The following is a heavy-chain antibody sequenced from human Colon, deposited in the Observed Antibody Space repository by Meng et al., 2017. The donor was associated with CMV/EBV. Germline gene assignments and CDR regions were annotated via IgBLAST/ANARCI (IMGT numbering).Heavy chain of an antibody. V-gene: IGHV4-59*01. Sequence: GSLRLSCTVSGGSISSYYWTWIRQPPGKGLEWIGYISYSGNTNYNPSLKSRLTIEMDTSRNQFSLKLTSVSAADTAMYYCARETSGWSTGIDYWGQGTLVTSPQ. CDR2: ISYSGNT. CDR3: ARETSGWSTGIDY. J-gene: IGHJ4*02. D-gene: IGHD6-19*01. CDR1: GGSISSYY.